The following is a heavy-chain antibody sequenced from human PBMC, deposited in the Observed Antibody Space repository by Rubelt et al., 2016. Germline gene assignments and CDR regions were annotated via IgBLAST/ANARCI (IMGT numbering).Heavy chain of an antibody. CDR1: GGSISSYY. Sequence: QVQLQESGPGLVKPSETLSLTCTVPGGSISSYYWSWIRQTPGQGLEYIGYIYYSGRTNYNPSPRSRVTISVDRAKNQFSLRLSSVTAADTAVYYCARREGSDFWSGYLDYWGQGTLVTVSS. CDR3: ARREGSDFWSGYLDY. J-gene: IGHJ4*02. CDR2: IYYSGRT. D-gene: IGHD3-3*01. V-gene: IGHV4-59*12.